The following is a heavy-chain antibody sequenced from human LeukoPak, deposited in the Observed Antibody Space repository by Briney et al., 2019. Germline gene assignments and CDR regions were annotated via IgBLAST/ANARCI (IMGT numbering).Heavy chain of an antibody. CDR3: ARVSAYGSGSYYTPFEFDY. CDR1: GGSISSGDYY. J-gene: IGHJ4*02. V-gene: IGHV4-30-4*01. CDR2: IYYSGST. Sequence: SETLSLTCTVSGGSISSGDYYWSWIRQPPGKGLEWIGYIYYSGSTYYNPSLKSRVTISVDTSKNQFSLKLSSVTAADTAVYYCARVSAYGSGSYYTPFEFDYWGRGTLVTVSS. D-gene: IGHD3-10*01.